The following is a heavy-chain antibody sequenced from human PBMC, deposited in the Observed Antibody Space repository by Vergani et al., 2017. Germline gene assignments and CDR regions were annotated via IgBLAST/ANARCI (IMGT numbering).Heavy chain of an antibody. Sequence: QVKLVQSGAEVKKPGASAKVSCKASGYTFTDYFMHWVRQAPGQGLEWMGWINPNSGGTNYAQKFQGRVTMTRDTSISTAYMELSNLRSDDTAVYYCARVGTSSNRDYFDYWGQGTLVTVSS. J-gene: IGHJ4*02. CDR2: INPNSGGT. CDR3: ARVGTSSNRDYFDY. CDR1: GYTFTDYF. D-gene: IGHD2-2*01. V-gene: IGHV1-2*02.